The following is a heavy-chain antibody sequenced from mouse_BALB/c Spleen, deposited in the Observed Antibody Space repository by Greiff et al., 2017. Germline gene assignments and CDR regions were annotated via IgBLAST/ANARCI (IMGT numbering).Heavy chain of an antibody. V-gene: IGHV5-6-3*01. Sequence: EVQLEESGAGLVQPGGSLKLSCAASGFTFTSYGMSWVRQTPDQRLELVATINRNGGSTYYPDSVKGRFTISRDNAKNTLYLQMSSLKSEDTAMYYCARTARAPYYFDYWGQGTTLTVSS. CDR2: INRNGGST. CDR3: ARTARAPYYFDY. D-gene: IGHD3-2*01. CDR1: GFTFTSYG. J-gene: IGHJ2*01.